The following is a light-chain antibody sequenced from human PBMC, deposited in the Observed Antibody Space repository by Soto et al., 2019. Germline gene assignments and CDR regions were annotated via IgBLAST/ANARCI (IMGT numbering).Light chain of an antibody. J-gene: IGKJ5*01. CDR3: QQRSDCIT. Sequence: EIVYIPCPATLSLSKGERATLSCRASQSVSSYLAWYQQKPGQAPRLLIYDASNRATGIPARFSGSGSGTDFTLTISSLEPEDFAVYYCQQRSDCITFGPGTRLEIK. CDR1: QSVSSY. CDR2: DAS. V-gene: IGKV3-11*01.